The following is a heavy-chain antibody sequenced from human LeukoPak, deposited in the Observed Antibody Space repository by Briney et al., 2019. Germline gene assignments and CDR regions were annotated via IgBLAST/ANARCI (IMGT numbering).Heavy chain of an antibody. Sequence: PGGSLRLSCAASGFTVSSNYMSWVRQAPGKGLEWVSVIYSGGSTYYADSVKGRFTISRDNSKNTLYLQMNSLGAEDSAVYYCARDLAVSSLGYWGQGTLVTVSS. V-gene: IGHV3-53*01. CDR1: GFTVSSNY. CDR3: ARDLAVSSLGY. J-gene: IGHJ4*02. CDR2: IYSGGST. D-gene: IGHD2-8*01.